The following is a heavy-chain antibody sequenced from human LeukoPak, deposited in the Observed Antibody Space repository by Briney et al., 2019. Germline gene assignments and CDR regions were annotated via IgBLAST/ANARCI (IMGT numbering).Heavy chain of an antibody. CDR1: GYTFTSYY. J-gene: IGHJ6*02. D-gene: IGHD2-15*01. V-gene: IGHV1-46*01. Sequence: ASVNVSCTASGYTFTSYYMHWVRQAPGQGLEWMGIINPSGGSTSYAQKFQGRVTMTRDTSTSTVYMELSSLRSEDTAVYYCAREGCSGGSCYPFNYGMDVWGQGTTVTVSS. CDR2: INPSGGST. CDR3: AREGCSGGSCYPFNYGMDV.